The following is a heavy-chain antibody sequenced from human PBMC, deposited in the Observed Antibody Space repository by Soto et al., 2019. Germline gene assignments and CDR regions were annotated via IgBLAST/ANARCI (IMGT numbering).Heavy chain of an antibody. CDR2: IRTSVGDT. Sequence: LRLSCAASGFTFSSYAMNWVRQAPGKGLEWVSTIRTSVGDTYYAASVKGRFTISRDNSKSTVYLHLNSLRAEDTAIYYCAKDPTYDYGYFDSWGQGTLVTVSS. CDR1: GFTFSSYA. D-gene: IGHD4-17*01. V-gene: IGHV3-23*01. J-gene: IGHJ4*02. CDR3: AKDPTYDYGYFDS.